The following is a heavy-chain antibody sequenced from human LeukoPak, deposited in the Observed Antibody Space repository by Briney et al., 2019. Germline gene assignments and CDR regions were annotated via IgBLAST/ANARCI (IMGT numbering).Heavy chain of an antibody. CDR1: GYTFTSSE. V-gene: IGHV1-8*01. J-gene: IGHJ4*02. D-gene: IGHD2-21*02. CDR2: MNPNSGNT. CDR3: ARFVVTATPGGDY. Sequence: GASVKVSCKASGYTFTSSEINWVRQATGQGLEWMGWMNPNSGNTGYAQKFQGRVTMIRNTSISTAYMELGSLRSEDTAVYYCARFVVTATPGGDYWGQGTLVTVSS.